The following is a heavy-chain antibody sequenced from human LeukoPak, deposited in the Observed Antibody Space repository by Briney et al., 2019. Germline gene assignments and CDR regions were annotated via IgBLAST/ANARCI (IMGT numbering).Heavy chain of an antibody. CDR2: IKQDGSEK. CDR3: ARLMIEHPNLDY. V-gene: IGHV3-7*01. D-gene: IGHD3-22*01. CDR1: GFTFSSYA. J-gene: IGHJ4*02. Sequence: PGGSLRLSCAASGFTFSSYAMSWVRQAPGKGLEWVANIKQDGSEKYYVDSVKGRFTISRDNAKNSLYLQMNSLRAEDTAVYYCARLMIEHPNLDYWGQGTLVTVSS.